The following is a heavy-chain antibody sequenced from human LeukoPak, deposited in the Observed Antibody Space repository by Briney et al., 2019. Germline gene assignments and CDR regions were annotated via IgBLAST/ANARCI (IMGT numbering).Heavy chain of an antibody. CDR2: ISGSGGST. J-gene: IGHJ4*02. Sequence: GGSLRLSCAASGFTFSSYAMSWVRQAPGKGLEWVSAISGSGGSTYYADSVKGRFTIFRDNSKNTLYLQMNSLRAEDTAVYYCAKTGTPWYYFDYWGQGTLVTVSS. CDR1: GFTFSSYA. D-gene: IGHD6-13*01. V-gene: IGHV3-23*01. CDR3: AKTGTPWYYFDY.